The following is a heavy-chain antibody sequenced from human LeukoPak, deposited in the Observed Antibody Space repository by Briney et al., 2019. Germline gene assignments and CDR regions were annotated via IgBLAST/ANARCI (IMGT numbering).Heavy chain of an antibody. CDR2: IDDSDKT. V-gene: IGHV4-39*01. J-gene: IGHJ4*02. CDR3: ARFNPGAGSFCFDY. Sequence: AETLSLTCTVSGVSISSSSYYWGWLRQPPGKGLEWIGNIDDSDKTYYNPSLKRLSTISVDTSNKQYSLKLSSMTAATTAVFYCARFNPGAGSFCFDYWGQGTLVTVSS. D-gene: IGHD6-13*01. CDR1: GVSISSSSYY.